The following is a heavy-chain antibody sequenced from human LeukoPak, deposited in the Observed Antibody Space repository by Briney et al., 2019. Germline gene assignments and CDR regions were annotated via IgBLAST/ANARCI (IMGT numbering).Heavy chain of an antibody. CDR1: GYTFTSYD. D-gene: IGHD2-15*01. CDR3: AQRGWDCSGGSCYLGPFDP. CDR2: MNPNSGNT. J-gene: IGHJ5*02. Sequence: ASVKVSCKAPGYTFTSYDINWVRQATGQGLEWMGWMNPNSGNTGYAQKFQGRVTMTRNTSISTAYMELSSLRSEDTAVYYCAQRGWDCSGGSCYLGPFDPWGQGTLVTVSS. V-gene: IGHV1-8*01.